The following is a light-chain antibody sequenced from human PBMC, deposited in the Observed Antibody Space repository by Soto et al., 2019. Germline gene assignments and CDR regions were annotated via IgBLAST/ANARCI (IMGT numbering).Light chain of an antibody. J-gene: IGLJ1*01. Sequence: QSALTQPASVSGSPGQSITISCTGTSSDVGGYNSVSWYQQHPGKAPKLMIYEVSNRPSGVSNRFSGSKSGNTASLTISGLQAEDEADYYCSSYTSSSTLYVFGTGTKV. CDR1: SSDVGGYNS. CDR2: EVS. V-gene: IGLV2-14*01. CDR3: SSYTSSSTLYV.